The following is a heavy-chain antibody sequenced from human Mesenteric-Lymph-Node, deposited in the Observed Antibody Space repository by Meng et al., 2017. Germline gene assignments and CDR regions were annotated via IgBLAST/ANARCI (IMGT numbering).Heavy chain of an antibody. CDR1: GFTFSNYA. CDR2: VYAYAGGGTT. D-gene: IGHD2-15*01. V-gene: IGHV3-23*01. CDR3: ARGGDVVVVAAGIDY. J-gene: IGHJ4*02. Sequence: GGSLRLSCAASGFTFSNYAMTWVRQAPGKGLEWVSTVYAYAGGGTTYYADSVKGRFTISRDDSSNILYLQMNSLRAEDTAVYYCARGGDVVVVAAGIDYWGQGTLVTVSS.